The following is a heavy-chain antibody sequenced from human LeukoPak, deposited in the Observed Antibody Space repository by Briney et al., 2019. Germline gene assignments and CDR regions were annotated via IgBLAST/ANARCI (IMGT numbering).Heavy chain of an antibody. CDR1: GFTFSGYW. J-gene: IGHJ4*02. Sequence: GGSLRLSCAASGFTFSGYWMHWVRHVPGKGLVWVSRIKTDGSNTVYADNVKGRFTISRDNARNTLYLQMNSLRVEDTAVYYCTRTYYYDSRDYFDYWGQGALVTVSS. V-gene: IGHV3-74*01. D-gene: IGHD3-22*01. CDR2: IKTDGSNT. CDR3: TRTYYYDSRDYFDY.